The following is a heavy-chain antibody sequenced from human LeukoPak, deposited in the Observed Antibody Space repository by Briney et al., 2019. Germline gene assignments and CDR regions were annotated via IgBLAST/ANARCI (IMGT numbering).Heavy chain of an antibody. Sequence: VASVKVSCKASGYTFTSYGISWVRQAPGQGLEWMGWISAYNGNTNYAQKLQGRVTMTTDTSTSTAYMELRSLRSDDTAVYYCARAWPSPDSPGYDYWGQGTLVTVS. J-gene: IGHJ4*02. CDR1: GYTFTSYG. D-gene: IGHD3-22*01. V-gene: IGHV1-18*01. CDR2: ISAYNGNT. CDR3: ARAWPSPDSPGYDY.